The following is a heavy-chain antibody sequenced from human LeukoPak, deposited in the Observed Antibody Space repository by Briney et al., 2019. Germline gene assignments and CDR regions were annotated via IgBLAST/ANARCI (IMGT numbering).Heavy chain of an antibody. CDR3: ARWNDFWSGYYFDY. Sequence: GGSLRLSCAASGFTFSSYSMNWVRQAPGKGLEWVSSISSSSSHIYYADSVKGRFTISRDNAKKSLYLQMNSLRAEDTAVYYCARWNDFWSGYYFDYWGQGTLVTVSS. CDR1: GFTFSSYS. D-gene: IGHD3-3*01. J-gene: IGHJ4*02. V-gene: IGHV3-21*01. CDR2: ISSSSSHI.